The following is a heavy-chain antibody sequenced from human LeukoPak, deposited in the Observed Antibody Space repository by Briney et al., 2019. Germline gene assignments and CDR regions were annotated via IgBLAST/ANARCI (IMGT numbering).Heavy chain of an antibody. J-gene: IGHJ4*02. Sequence: PGGSLRLSCAASGFPFSSYAMSWIRKAPGEGLEWPSAISPTTGTTFYADSVKGRFTISRDNSENTLFLQMNSLRAEDTAVYYCATKTSNGDRYCDYWGQGALVTVSS. CDR3: ATKTSNGDRYCDY. CDR2: ISPTTGTT. D-gene: IGHD4-17*01. V-gene: IGHV3-23*01. CDR1: GFPFSSYA.